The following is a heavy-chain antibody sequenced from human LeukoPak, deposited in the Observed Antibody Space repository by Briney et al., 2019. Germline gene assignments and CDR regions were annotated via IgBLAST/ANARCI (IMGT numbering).Heavy chain of an antibody. CDR1: GYTFTGYY. CDR3: ARDYYDSSGPPRFDP. D-gene: IGHD3-22*01. CDR2: INPNSGGT. V-gene: IGHV1-2*02. J-gene: IGHJ5*02. Sequence: ASVKVSCKASGYTFTGYYMHWVPQAPGQGLEWMGGINPNSGGTTYAQKFQGRVTMTRDTSISTAYMELSRLRSDDTAVYYCARDYYDSSGPPRFDPWGQGTLVTVSS.